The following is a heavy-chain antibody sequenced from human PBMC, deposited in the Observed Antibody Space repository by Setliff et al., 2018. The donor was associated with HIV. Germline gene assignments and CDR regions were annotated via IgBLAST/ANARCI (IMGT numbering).Heavy chain of an antibody. J-gene: IGHJ4*01. D-gene: IGHD5-12*01. V-gene: IGHV4-34*01. CDR1: GESLSGYS. Sequence: PSETLSLTCGVYGESLSGYSWNWIRQPPGRGLEWIGEINHGGSTNFNPSLKSRVTISVDTSKNHFSLNLNSVTAADTAVYYCARRGWNGYKALDYWGHGTLVTVSS. CDR2: INHGGST. CDR3: ARRGWNGYKALDY.